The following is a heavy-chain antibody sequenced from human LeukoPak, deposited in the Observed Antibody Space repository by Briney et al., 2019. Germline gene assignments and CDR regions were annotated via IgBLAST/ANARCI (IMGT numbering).Heavy chain of an antibody. CDR3: ARIKRITMIVVPIPDAFDI. CDR1: GGSISSYY. Sequence: SETLSLTCTVSGGSISSYYWSWIRQPPGKGLEWIGYIYYSGSTNYNPSLKSRVTISVDTSKNQFSLKLSSVTAADTAVYYCARIKRITMIVVPIPDAFDIWGQGTMVTVSS. J-gene: IGHJ3*02. V-gene: IGHV4-59*01. D-gene: IGHD3-22*01. CDR2: IYYSGST.